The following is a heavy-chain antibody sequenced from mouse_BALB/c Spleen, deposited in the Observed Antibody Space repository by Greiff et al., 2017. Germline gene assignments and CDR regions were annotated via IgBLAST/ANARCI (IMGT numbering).Heavy chain of an antibody. CDR3: ARRDGNPFDY. D-gene: IGHD2-1*01. J-gene: IGHJ2*01. CDR1: GYTFTSYN. CDR2: IYPGNGDT. Sequence: QVQLKQPGAELVKPGASVKMSCKASGYTFTSYNMHWVKQTPGQGLEWIGAIYPGNGDTSYNQKFKGKATLTADKSSSTAYMQLSSLTSEDSAVYYCARRDGNPFDYWGQGTTLTVSS. V-gene: IGHV1-12*01.